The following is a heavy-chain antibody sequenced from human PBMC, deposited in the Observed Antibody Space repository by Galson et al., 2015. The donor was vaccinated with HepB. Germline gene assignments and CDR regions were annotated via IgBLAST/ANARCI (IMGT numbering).Heavy chain of an antibody. J-gene: IGHJ4*02. CDR1: GFIFSNYG. CDR2: ISHDKRNK. Sequence: SLRLSCAASGFIFSNYGMHWVRQAPGKGLEWVALISHDKRNKYYSDSVEGRFTVSRDNFKNTLHLQMNSLRVEDTAVYYCAKEFPPYYGFWSGHQKWGQGTQVTVPP. D-gene: IGHD3-3*01. V-gene: IGHV3-30*18. CDR3: AKEFPPYYGFWSGHQK.